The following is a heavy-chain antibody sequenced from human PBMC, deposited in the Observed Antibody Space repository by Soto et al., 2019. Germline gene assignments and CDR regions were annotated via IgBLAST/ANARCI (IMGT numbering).Heavy chain of an antibody. J-gene: IGHJ6*02. D-gene: IGHD2-2*02. CDR3: ARDRPGINTFYGLGV. Sequence: QVHLVQSGAEVKKPGASVNVSCKASGYTFSRTGISWVRQAPGQGLEWMGWISSYTGHTSYVEKLQGRITVTTDTSTNTAYMELRRLTSDDTAVYYCARDRPGINTFYGLGVWGQGTTVTVSS. V-gene: IGHV1-18*01. CDR2: ISSYTGHT. CDR1: GYTFSRTG.